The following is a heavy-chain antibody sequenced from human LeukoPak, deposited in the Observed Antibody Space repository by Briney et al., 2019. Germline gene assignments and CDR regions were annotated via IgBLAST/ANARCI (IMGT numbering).Heavy chain of an antibody. J-gene: IGHJ4*02. V-gene: IGHV4-34*01. Sequence: PSETLSLTCAVYGGSFSGYYWSWIRQPPGKGLEWIGEINHSGSTNYNPSLKSRVTISADTSKIQFSLKLSSVTAADTAVYYCARHMVRGVTDYWGQGTLVTVSS. CDR3: ARHMVRGVTDY. CDR1: GGSFSGYY. CDR2: INHSGST. D-gene: IGHD3-10*01.